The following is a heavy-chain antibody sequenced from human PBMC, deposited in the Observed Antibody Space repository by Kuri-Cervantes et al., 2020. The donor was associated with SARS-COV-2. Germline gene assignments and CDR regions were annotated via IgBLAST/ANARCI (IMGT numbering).Heavy chain of an antibody. CDR3: AKERDSLRSSGIAAAGTGFDY. D-gene: IGHD6-13*01. J-gene: IGHJ4*02. CDR2: IQDDGSNK. CDR1: GFTFSSYG. Sequence: GGSLRLSCAASGFTFSSYGMHWVRQAPGKGLEWVAFIQDDGSNKYYADSVKGRFTISRENSKNTLYLQMNSMRAEDTAVYYFAKERDSLRSSGIAAAGTGFDYWGQGTLVTVSS. V-gene: IGHV3-30*02.